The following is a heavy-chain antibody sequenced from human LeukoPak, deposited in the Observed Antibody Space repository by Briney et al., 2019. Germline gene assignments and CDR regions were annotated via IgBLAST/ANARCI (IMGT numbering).Heavy chain of an antibody. D-gene: IGHD3-3*01. CDR3: AKTYYDFWSGYWDAFDI. CDR1: GFTFSSYG. J-gene: IGHJ3*02. V-gene: IGHV3-30*02. Sequence: GGSLRLSCAASGFTFSSYGMHWVRQAPGKGLEWVAFIRYDGSNKYYADSVKGRFPISRDNSKNTLYLQMNSLRAEDTAVYYCAKTYYDFWSGYWDAFDIWGQGTRVTVSS. CDR2: IRYDGSNK.